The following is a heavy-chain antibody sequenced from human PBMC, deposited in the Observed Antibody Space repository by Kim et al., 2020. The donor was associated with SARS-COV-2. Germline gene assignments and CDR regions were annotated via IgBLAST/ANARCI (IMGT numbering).Heavy chain of an antibody. Sequence: ASVKVSCKGTGYTFTNYAINWMRQAPGQGLEWLGWINTDTGNPTYAQGFTGRFVFSLDTSVNTTYLQIHSLKAEDTAVYYCARDVDTGTTEDPFRVGFDP. V-gene: IGHV7-4-1*01. D-gene: IGHD1-7*01. J-gene: IGHJ5*02. CDR3: ARDVDTGTTEDPFRVGFDP. CDR2: INTDTGNP. CDR1: GYTFTNYA.